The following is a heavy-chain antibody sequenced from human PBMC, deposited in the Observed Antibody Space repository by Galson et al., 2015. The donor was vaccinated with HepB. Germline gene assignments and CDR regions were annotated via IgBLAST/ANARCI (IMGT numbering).Heavy chain of an antibody. J-gene: IGHJ4*02. D-gene: IGHD3-22*01. CDR3: VRDSRYSSDSHPTPYFDF. Sequence: SVKVSCKASGYTFITYPMHWVRQAPGQRFEWMGWINTVNGNTKYSQKFQGRIIMSRDTSTSTAYMDLTSLTSEDTAVYYCVRDSRYSSDSHPTPYFDFWGQGTLVTVSS. CDR2: INTVNGNT. CDR1: GYTFITYP. V-gene: IGHV1-3*04.